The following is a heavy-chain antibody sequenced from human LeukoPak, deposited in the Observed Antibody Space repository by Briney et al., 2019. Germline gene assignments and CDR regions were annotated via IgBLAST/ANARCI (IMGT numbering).Heavy chain of an antibody. Sequence: SGTLSLTCAVSGGSISSSNWWSWVRQPPGKGLEWIGEIYHSGSTNYNPSLKSRVTISVDKSKNQFSLKLSSVTAADTAVYYCARVASGYSYGYSLDYWGQGTLVTVSS. CDR1: GGSISSSNW. CDR3: ARVASGYSYGYSLDY. J-gene: IGHJ4*02. D-gene: IGHD5-18*01. CDR2: IYHSGST. V-gene: IGHV4-4*02.